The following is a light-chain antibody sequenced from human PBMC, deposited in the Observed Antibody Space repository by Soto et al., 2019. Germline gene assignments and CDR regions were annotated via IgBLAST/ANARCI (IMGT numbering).Light chain of an antibody. J-gene: IGLJ3*02. CDR2: DVN. Sequence: QSALTQPASVSGSPGQSITISCTGTSSDVGGYNSVSWYQHHPGKAPKLMIYDVNNRPSGVSNRFSGSKSGNTASLTISGLQAEDEADYYCSSFTSASTRVFGGATNFTVL. CDR1: SSDVGGYNS. CDR3: SSFTSASTRV. V-gene: IGLV2-14*01.